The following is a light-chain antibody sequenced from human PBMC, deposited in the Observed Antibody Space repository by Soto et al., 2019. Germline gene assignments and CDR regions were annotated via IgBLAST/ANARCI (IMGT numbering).Light chain of an antibody. J-gene: IGKJ4*01. CDR1: QSIGSS. CDR3: LQYYSYPLT. CDR2: EAS. Sequence: DIQMTQFPSTLSASVGDRITITCRASQSIGSSLAWYQQRPGKAPKLLIYEASRLESGVPSGFSGSGSGAEFTLTFSSLQPDDFATYFCLQYYSYPLTFGGGTKVEIK. V-gene: IGKV1-5*03.